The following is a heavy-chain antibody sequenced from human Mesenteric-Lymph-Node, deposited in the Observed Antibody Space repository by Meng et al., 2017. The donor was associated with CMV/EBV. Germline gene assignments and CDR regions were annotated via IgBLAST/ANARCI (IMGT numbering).Heavy chain of an antibody. V-gene: IGHV4-34*01. J-gene: IGHJ4*02. CDR1: GVSLSGYY. CDR2: INHSGST. Sequence: HVQRQQWGAGLLKPSASLALPFAVYGVSLSGYYWSWIRQPPGKGLEWIGEINHSGSTNYNPSLKSRVTISVDTSKNQFSQKLSSVAAADTAVYYCARHQRWLKSEGGFNYWGQGTLVTVSS. D-gene: IGHD4-23*01. CDR3: ARHQRWLKSEGGFNY.